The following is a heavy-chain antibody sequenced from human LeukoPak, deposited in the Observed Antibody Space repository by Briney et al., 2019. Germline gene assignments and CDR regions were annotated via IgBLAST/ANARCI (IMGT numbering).Heavy chain of an antibody. D-gene: IGHD6-13*01. V-gene: IGHV4-4*02. CDR3: ARGSDALGYGYGPGLAAAGTSLGY. J-gene: IGHJ4*02. CDR1: GGSISSSNW. Sequence: PSETLSLTCAVSGGSISSSNWWSWVRQPPGKGLEWIGEIYHSGSTNYNPSLKSRVTISVDKSKNQFSLKLSSVTAADTAVYYCARGSDALGYGYGPGLAAAGTSLGYWGQGTLVTVSS. CDR2: IYHSGST.